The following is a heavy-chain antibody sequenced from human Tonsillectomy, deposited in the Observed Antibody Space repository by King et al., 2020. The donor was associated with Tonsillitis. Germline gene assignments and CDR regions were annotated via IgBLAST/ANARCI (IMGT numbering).Heavy chain of an antibody. CDR2: ISSSSSYI. D-gene: IGHD3-22*01. Sequence: VQLVESGGGLVKPGGSLRLSCAASGFTFSSYSMNWVRQAPGKGLEWVSSISSSSSYIYYADSVKGRFTISRDNAKNSLYLQMNSLRAEDTAVYYCARDTYYYDRSDLAFPLWGQGTLVTVSS. CDR1: GFTFSSYS. J-gene: IGHJ4*02. V-gene: IGHV3-21*01. CDR3: ARDTYYYDRSDLAFPL.